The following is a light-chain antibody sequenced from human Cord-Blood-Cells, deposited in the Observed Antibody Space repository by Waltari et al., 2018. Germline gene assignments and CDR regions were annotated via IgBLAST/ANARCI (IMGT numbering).Light chain of an antibody. J-gene: IGKJ2*01. CDR2: GAS. Sequence: EIVMTQSQATLSVSPGERATLSCRASQNVSSNLAWYQQKPGQAPRLLIYGASTRATGIPARFSGSGSGTEFTLTISSLQSEDFAVYYCQQYNNWPPGTFGQGTKLEIK. CDR3: QQYNNWPPGT. CDR1: QNVSSN. V-gene: IGKV3-15*01.